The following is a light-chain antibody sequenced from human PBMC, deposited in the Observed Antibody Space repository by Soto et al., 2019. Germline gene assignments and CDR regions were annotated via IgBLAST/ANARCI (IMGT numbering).Light chain of an antibody. CDR3: SSYTSSSLHV. CDR2: DVS. J-gene: IGLJ1*01. CDR1: SSDVGGYNY. V-gene: IGLV2-14*03. Sequence: QPVLTQPASVSGSPGQSITISCTGTSSDVGGYNYVSWYQQHPGKAPKLMIYDVSNRPSGVSNRFSGSKSGNTASLTISGLQAEDEADYYCSSYTSSSLHVFGTGTKRTVL.